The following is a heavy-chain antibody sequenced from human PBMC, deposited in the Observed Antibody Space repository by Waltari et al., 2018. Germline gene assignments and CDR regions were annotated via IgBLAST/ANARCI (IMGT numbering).Heavy chain of an antibody. D-gene: IGHD1-1*01. CDR2: IKEDGSET. J-gene: IGHJ4*02. CDR3: ASHGPWTFNY. V-gene: IGHV3-7*02. Sequence: VQLVESGGGLVQPGGSLRLSCAASGLTFRSYWMSWVRQAPVKGLEWVAGIKEDGSETYYVDSVKGRFTISRDNAKNSLYLHMNSLRAEDTAVYYCASHGPWTFNYWGQGTLVTVSS. CDR1: GLTFRSYW.